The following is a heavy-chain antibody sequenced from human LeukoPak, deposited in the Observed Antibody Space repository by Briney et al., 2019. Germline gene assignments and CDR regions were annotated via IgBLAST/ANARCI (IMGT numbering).Heavy chain of an antibody. CDR1: GYSISSGYY. Sequence: SETLSLTCTVSGYSISSGYYWGWIRQPPGKGLEWIGSIYPRGSTYYNPSLKSRVTISLDTSKNQFSLKLSSVTAADTAVYYCARDGYSSSWPLDYWGQGTLVTVSS. V-gene: IGHV4-38-2*02. D-gene: IGHD6-13*01. J-gene: IGHJ4*02. CDR3: ARDGYSSSWPLDY. CDR2: IYPRGST.